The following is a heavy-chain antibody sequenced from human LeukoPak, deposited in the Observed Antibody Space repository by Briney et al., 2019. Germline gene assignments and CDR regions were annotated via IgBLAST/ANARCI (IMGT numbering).Heavy chain of an antibody. V-gene: IGHV3-30*04. CDR3: ARDYYGSGSYYTIKGYFDY. J-gene: IGHJ4*02. CDR2: ISYDGSNK. D-gene: IGHD3-10*01. Sequence: PGGSLRLSCAASGFTFSSYAMHWVRQAPGKGLEWVAVISYDGSNKCYADSVKGRFTISRDNSKNTLYLQMNSLRAEDTAAYYCARDYYGSGSYYTIKGYFDYWGQGTLVTVSS. CDR1: GFTFSSYA.